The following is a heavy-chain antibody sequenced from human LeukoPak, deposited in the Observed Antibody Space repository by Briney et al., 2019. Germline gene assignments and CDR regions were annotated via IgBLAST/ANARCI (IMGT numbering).Heavy chain of an antibody. Sequence: GGSLRLSCAASGFTFSSYAMSWVRQAPGKGLEWVSAISGSGGSTYYADSVKGRFTISRDNSKNTLYLQMNSLRAEDTAVYYCAKDWIQLWFSYYFDYWGQGTLVTVSS. CDR1: GFTFSSYA. CDR3: AKDWIQLWFSYYFDY. CDR2: ISGSGGST. V-gene: IGHV3-23*01. D-gene: IGHD5-18*01. J-gene: IGHJ4*02.